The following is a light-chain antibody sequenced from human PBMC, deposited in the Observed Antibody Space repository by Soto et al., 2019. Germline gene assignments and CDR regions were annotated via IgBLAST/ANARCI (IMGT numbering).Light chain of an antibody. CDR1: QGIGNA. CDR2: GAS. Sequence: THARSYLLTSLRYIGSISCRASQGIGNALGWYQQKPGKPPKVLIYGASNLQSGVPPRFSGSGSGTDFTLAISSLQPEDSTTYYCQQYNSYSEGFGQGTNVDIK. V-gene: IGKV1-6*02. J-gene: IGKJ1*01. CDR3: QQYNSYSEG.